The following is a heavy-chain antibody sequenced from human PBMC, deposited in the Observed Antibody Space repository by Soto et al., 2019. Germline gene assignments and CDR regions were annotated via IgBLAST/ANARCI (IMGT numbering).Heavy chain of an antibody. CDR3: ARGGSNYGPYYYYYYMDV. CDR2: INHSGST. CDR1: GGSFSGYY. V-gene: IGHV4-34*01. Sequence: SETLSLTCAVYGGSFSGYYWSWIRQPPGKGLEWIGEINHSGSTNYNPSLKSRVTISVDTSKNQFSLKLSSVTAADTAVYYCARGGSNYGPYYYYYYMDVWGKGTTVTVSS. D-gene: IGHD4-4*01. J-gene: IGHJ6*03.